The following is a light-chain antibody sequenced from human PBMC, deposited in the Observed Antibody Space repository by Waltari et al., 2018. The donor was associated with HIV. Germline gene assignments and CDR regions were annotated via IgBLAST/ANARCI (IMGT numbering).Light chain of an antibody. Sequence: EIVLTQYPATLSLSPGERATLSCRASQSVSSYLAWYQQKPGQAPRLLIYAASKRATGIPARFSGSGSGTDFTLTISSLEPEDFAVYYCQQRTNWPPSITFGQGTRLEIK. CDR3: QQRTNWPPSIT. J-gene: IGKJ5*01. CDR1: QSVSSY. V-gene: IGKV3-11*01. CDR2: AAS.